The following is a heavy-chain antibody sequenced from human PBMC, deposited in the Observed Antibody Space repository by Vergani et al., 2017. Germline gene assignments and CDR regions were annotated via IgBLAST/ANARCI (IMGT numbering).Heavy chain of an antibody. CDR2: IDHTGRP. Sequence: QVQLQQWGGGLLKPSETLSLTCVVNGGSFTSYHWTWLRQSPGEGLEWVGDIDHTGRPDYNPSLKSRLTLSVDKSRNQFSLTLNSVTATDPAIYFCARVNTETNGHLYYYYYIDVWGQGTAVTVS. V-gene: IGHV4-34*01. J-gene: IGHJ6*03. CDR3: ARVNTETNGHLYYYYYIDV. D-gene: IGHD4-11*01. CDR1: GGSFTSYH.